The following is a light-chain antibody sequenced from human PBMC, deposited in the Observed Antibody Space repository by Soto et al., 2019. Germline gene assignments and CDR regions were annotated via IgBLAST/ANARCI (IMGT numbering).Light chain of an antibody. Sequence: DIVLTQSPGTLSLSPGERATLSCWASQSLSTDYLAWYQQKPGQPPRLLISVASSRATGIPDRFSGSGSGTDFTLTISRLEPEDFAVYYCQQYGSSPSTFGQGTKLEIK. CDR2: VAS. CDR1: QSLSTDY. V-gene: IGKV3-20*01. J-gene: IGKJ2*01. CDR3: QQYGSSPST.